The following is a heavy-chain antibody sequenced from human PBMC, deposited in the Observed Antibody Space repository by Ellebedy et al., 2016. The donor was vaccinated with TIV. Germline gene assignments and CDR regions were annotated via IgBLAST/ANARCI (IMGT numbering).Heavy chain of an antibody. V-gene: IGHV3-7*01. CDR3: ARVYSSGWYSDY. Sequence: GESLKISXAASGFTFSSYWMSWVRQAPGKGLEWVANIKQDGSEKYYVDSVKGRFTISRDNAKNSLYLQMNSLRAEDTAVYYCARVYSSGWYSDYWGQGTLVTVSS. CDR1: GFTFSSYW. CDR2: IKQDGSEK. J-gene: IGHJ4*02. D-gene: IGHD6-19*01.